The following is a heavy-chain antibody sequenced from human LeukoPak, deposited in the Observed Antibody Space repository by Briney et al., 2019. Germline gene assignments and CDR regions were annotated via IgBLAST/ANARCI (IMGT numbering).Heavy chain of an antibody. CDR1: GITFSSYG. CDR3: TTDRWSYYDSSGYYWDHYQYYFDY. CDR2: IKSKTDGGTT. Sequence: GGTLRLSCAASGITFSSYGMSWVRQAPRKGLEWVGRIKSKTDGGTTDYAAPVKGRFTISRDDSKNTLYLQMNSLKTEDTAVYYCTTDRWSYYDSSGYYWDHYQYYFDYWGQGTLVTVSS. J-gene: IGHJ4*02. V-gene: IGHV3-15*01. D-gene: IGHD3-22*01.